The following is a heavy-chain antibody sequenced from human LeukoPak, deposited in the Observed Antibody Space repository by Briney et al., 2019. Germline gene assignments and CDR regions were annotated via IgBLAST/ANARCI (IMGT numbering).Heavy chain of an antibody. CDR2: INHSGST. CDR1: GGSISSSSYY. CDR3: ARGGRWLQFH. Sequence: SETLSLTCTVSGGSISSSSYYWGWIRQPPGKGLEWIGEINHSGSTNYNPSLKSRVTTSVDTSKNQFSLKLSSVTAADTAVYYCARGGRWLQFHWGQGTLVTVSS. J-gene: IGHJ4*02. D-gene: IGHD5-24*01. V-gene: IGHV4-39*07.